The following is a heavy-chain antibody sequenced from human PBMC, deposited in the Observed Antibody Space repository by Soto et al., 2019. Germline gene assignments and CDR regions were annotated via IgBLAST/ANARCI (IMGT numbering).Heavy chain of an antibody. CDR1: GGTFSSYA. D-gene: IGHD2-8*01. J-gene: IGHJ6*02. Sequence: QVQLVQSGAEVKKPGSSVKVSCKASGGTFSSYAISWVRQAPGQGLEWMGGIIPFFGTANYAQKFQGRVTITADKSTSTAYMELSSLGSEDTAVYYCARDNSYCTNGVCYTDYYYGMDVWGQGTTVTVSS. CDR2: IIPFFGTA. V-gene: IGHV1-69*06. CDR3: ARDNSYCTNGVCYTDYYYGMDV.